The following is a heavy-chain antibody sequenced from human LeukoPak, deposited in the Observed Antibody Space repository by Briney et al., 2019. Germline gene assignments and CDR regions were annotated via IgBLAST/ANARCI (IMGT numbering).Heavy chain of an antibody. D-gene: IGHD5-12*01. J-gene: IGHJ5*02. CDR2: IYHSGST. Sequence: PSETLSLTCTVSGGSISTYYWSWIRQPPGKGLEWIGYIYHSGSTNYNPSLKSRVTISVDTSQNQFYLKLSSVTAADTAVYYCARDQSGYDYGSFPSWGQGTLVTVSS. CDR1: GGSISTYY. CDR3: ARDQSGYDYGSFPS. V-gene: IGHV4-59*01.